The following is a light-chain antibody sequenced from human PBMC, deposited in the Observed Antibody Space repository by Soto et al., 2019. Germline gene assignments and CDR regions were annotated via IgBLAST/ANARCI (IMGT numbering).Light chain of an antibody. CDR2: AAS. CDR3: LQYYSYPA. V-gene: IGKV1-8*01. J-gene: IGKJ1*01. CDR1: QGISSY. Sequence: AIRMTQSPSSLSASTGDRVTITCRASQGISSYLAWYQQKPGKAPKLLIYAASTMQSGVPSRFSVSGSGTDFTLTISCLQSEDFATYYCLQYYSYPAFGQGTKVEIK.